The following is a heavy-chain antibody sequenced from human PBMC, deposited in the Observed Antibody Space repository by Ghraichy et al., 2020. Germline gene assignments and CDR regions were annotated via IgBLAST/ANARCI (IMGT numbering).Heavy chain of an antibody. CDR1: GFTFSSYA. CDR2: ISGSGGST. D-gene: IGHD3-22*01. V-gene: IGHV3-23*01. Sequence: GGSLRLSCAASGFTFSSYAMSWVRQAPGKGLEWVSAISGSGGSTYYADSVKGRFTISRDNSKNTLYLQMNSLRAEDTAVYYCAKSIGIGRYDSSGYSSYFDYWGQGTLVTVSS. J-gene: IGHJ4*02. CDR3: AKSIGIGRYDSSGYSSYFDY.